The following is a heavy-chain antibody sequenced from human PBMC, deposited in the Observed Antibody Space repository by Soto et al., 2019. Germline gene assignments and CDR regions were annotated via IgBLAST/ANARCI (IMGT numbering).Heavy chain of an antibody. Sequence: APVKRYWKTAGYSMSVDYVDCGLQEQRQGLEWMGIINPSGGSTSYAQKFQGRVTMTRDTSTSTVYMELSSLRSEDTAVYYCARDRYYGSGSYYSFDYWGQGTLVTVSS. CDR3: ARDRYYGSGSYYSFDY. J-gene: IGHJ4*02. CDR2: INPSGGST. CDR1: GYSMSVDY. D-gene: IGHD3-10*01. V-gene: IGHV1-46*01.